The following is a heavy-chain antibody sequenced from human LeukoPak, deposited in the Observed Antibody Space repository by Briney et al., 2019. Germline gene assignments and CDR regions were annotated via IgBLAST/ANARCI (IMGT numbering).Heavy chain of an antibody. Sequence: GGSLRLSCAASGFTFSSYGMHWIRQAPGKGLELMEVIWYDGSNKYYADSVHGRFIISRDNSKNTLYLQMNILRAEDTAVYYCARETAMVPYYWGQGTLVTGSS. D-gene: IGHD5-18*01. CDR2: IWYDGSNK. CDR1: GFTFSSYG. CDR3: ARETAMVPYY. V-gene: IGHV3-33*01. J-gene: IGHJ4*02.